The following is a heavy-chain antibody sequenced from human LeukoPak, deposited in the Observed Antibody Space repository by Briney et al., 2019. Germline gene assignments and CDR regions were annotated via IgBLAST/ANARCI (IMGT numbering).Heavy chain of an antibody. V-gene: IGHV1-24*01. D-gene: IGHD2-2*02. CDR2: FDPEDGET. CDR3: ATDRPVVPAAIWHFDL. Sequence: GASVKVSCKVSGYTLTELSMHWVRQAPGKGLEWMGGFDPEDGETIYAQKLQGRVTMTEDTSTDTAYMELSSLRSEDTAVYYCATDRPVVPAAIWHFDLWGRGTLVTVSS. CDR1: GYTLTELS. J-gene: IGHJ2*01.